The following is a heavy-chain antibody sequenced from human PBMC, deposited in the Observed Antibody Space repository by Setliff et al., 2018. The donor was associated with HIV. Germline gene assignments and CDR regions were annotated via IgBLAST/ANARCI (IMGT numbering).Heavy chain of an antibody. D-gene: IGHD1-26*01. V-gene: IGHV3-21*06. CDR2: IGGSGT. Sequence: PGGSLRLSCAGSGFILSEYTISWVRQTPGKGLEWVSAIGGSGTYYADSVKGRFTISRDNANNLVYLQMNSLRVEDTAVYFCARWGSGSYERVFDYWGQGMLVTVSS. CDR3: ARWGSGSYERVFDY. CDR1: GFILSEYT. J-gene: IGHJ4*02.